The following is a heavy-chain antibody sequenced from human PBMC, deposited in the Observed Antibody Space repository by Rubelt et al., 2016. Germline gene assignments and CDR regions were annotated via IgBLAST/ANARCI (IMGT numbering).Heavy chain of an antibody. CDR2: IHPDSGGK. CDR1: GSTFTGYY. V-gene: IGHV1-2*02. J-gene: IGHJ4*02. CDR3: ARGDY. Sequence: QVKLVQSGAEVKKPGASVTISCQASGSTFTGYYMHWVRQAPGQGLEWMGWIHPDSGGKNYAQKLQGRVTLTRDTCISTVYMELSRLRSDDTAVYYCARGDYWGQGTLVIVSS.